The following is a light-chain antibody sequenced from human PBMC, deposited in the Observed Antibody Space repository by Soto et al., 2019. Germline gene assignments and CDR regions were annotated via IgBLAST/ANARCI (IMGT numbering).Light chain of an antibody. V-gene: IGLV2-23*01. CDR3: CSYAGSSTYV. CDR2: EGS. CDR1: SSDVGSYNL. J-gene: IGLJ1*01. Sequence: QSALTQPASVSGSPGQSITISCTGTSSDVGSYNLVSWYQQHPIKAPKLMIYEGSKRPSGVSNRFSGSKSGNTASLTISGLQAEDEADYYCCSYAGSSTYVFGTGTKV.